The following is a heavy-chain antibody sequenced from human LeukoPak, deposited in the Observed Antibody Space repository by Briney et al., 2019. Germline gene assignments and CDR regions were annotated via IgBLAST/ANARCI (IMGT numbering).Heavy chain of an antibody. V-gene: IGHV1-18*01. D-gene: IGHD2-2*01. J-gene: IGHJ4*02. CDR2: ISAYNGNT. Sequence: ASVKVSCKASGYTFSSYGISWVRQAPGQGLEWMGWISAYNGNTNYAQKLQGRVTMTTDTSTSTAYMELRSLRSDDTAVYYCAGAHCSSTSCYFNYWGQGTLVTISS. CDR1: GYTFSSYG. CDR3: AGAHCSSTSCYFNY.